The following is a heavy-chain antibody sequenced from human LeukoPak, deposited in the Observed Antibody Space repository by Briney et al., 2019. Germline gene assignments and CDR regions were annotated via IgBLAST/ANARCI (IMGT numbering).Heavy chain of an antibody. CDR1: GYSFTSYW. Sequence: GESLKISCKGSGYSFTSYWIGWVRQMPGKGLERMGIIYPGDSDTRYSPSFQGQVTISADKSISTAYLQWSSLKASDTAMYYCARLGYDSSGPVKYFQHWGQGTLVTVSS. CDR3: ARLGYDSSGPVKYFQH. V-gene: IGHV5-51*01. D-gene: IGHD3-22*01. CDR2: IYPGDSDT. J-gene: IGHJ1*01.